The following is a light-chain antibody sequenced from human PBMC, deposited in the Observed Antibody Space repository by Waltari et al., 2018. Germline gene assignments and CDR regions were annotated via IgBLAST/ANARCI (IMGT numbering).Light chain of an antibody. V-gene: IGLV2-14*03. CDR1: SSDVGGYNY. Sequence: QSALTQPASVSGSPGQSITIPCTGASSDVGGYNYVSWYQQHPGKAPKLIIYDVNNRPSGLSNRFSGSKSGNRASLTISGLQAEDEADYYYCSFTSSSTWVFGGGTKLTVL. CDR3: CSFTSSSTWV. J-gene: IGLJ3*02. CDR2: DVN.